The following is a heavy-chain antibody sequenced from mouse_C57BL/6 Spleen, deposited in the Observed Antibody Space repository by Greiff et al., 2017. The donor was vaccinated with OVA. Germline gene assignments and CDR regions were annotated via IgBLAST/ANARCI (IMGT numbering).Heavy chain of an antibody. CDR2: INPNNGGT. CDR1: GYTFTDYN. J-gene: IGHJ4*01. D-gene: IGHD2-3*01. CDR3: ASRDGYYGYYAMDY. Sequence: VQLKESGPELVKPGASVKIPCKASGYTFTDYNMDWVKQSHGKSLEWIGDINPNNGGTIYNQKFKGKATLTVDKSSSTAYMELRSLTSEDTAVYYCASRDGYYGYYAMDYWGQGTSVTVSS. V-gene: IGHV1-18*01.